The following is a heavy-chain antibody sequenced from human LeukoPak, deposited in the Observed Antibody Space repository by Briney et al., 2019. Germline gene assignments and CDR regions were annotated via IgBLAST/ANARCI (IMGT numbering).Heavy chain of an antibody. CDR1: GFTFSSHS. CDR3: ARETPEAFDI. V-gene: IGHV3-21*01. CDR2: IGSSSSSI. Sequence: KPGGSLRLSCAASGFTFSSHSMNWVRQAPGEGLEWVSSIGSSSSSIYYADSVKGRFTISRDNAKNSLYLQMNSLRGEDTAVYYCARETPEAFDIWGQGTMVTVSS. J-gene: IGHJ3*02.